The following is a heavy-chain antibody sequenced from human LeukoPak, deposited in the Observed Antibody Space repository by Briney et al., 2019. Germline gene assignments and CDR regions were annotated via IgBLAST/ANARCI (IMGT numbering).Heavy chain of an antibody. J-gene: IGHJ3*02. CDR1: GYTFTNYY. CDR2: INPTGGSA. CDR3: ARHSSTWYSAFDI. V-gene: IGHV1-46*01. Sequence: ASVKVSCKASGYTFTNYYIHWVRQAPGQGLEWMGIINPTGGSASYAQKFQGRVSMTSDTSTSTLYLELSSLRSEDTAVYYCARHSSTWYSAFDIWGQGTMVTVSS. D-gene: IGHD6-13*01.